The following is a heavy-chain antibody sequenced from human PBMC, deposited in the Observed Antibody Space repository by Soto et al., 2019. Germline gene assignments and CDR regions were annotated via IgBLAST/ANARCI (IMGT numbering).Heavy chain of an antibody. D-gene: IGHD6-6*01. Sequence: EVQLVESGGGLVQPGGSLRLSCSASGFTFSSYAMHWVRQAPGKGLEYVSAISSNGGSTYYADSVKGRFTISRDNSKNTLYLQMSSLRAEDTAVYYCVKDINRAEYSSRGYYYYGMDVWGQGTTVTVSS. CDR1: GFTFSSYA. J-gene: IGHJ6*02. CDR3: VKDINRAEYSSRGYYYYGMDV. CDR2: ISSNGGST. V-gene: IGHV3-64D*06.